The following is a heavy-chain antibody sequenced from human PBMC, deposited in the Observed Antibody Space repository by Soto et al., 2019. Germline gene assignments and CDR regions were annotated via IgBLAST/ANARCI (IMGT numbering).Heavy chain of an antibody. V-gene: IGHV3-48*02. CDR2: ITSDTNTI. CDR1: GFRFNIYS. CDR3: ARSVEGHFDY. Sequence: DVQLVESGGGLVQPGGSLRLSCAASGFRFNIYSMNWVRQAPGKGLEWSAYITSDTNTIKYADSVKGRFTISRDNARNLVHLQMNSLRDEDTAVYYCARSVEGHFDYWGQGTVVTVSS. D-gene: IGHD6-19*01. J-gene: IGHJ4*02.